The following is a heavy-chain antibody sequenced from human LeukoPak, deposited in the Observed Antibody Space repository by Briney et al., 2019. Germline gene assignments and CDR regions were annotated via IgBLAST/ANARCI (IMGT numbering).Heavy chain of an antibody. CDR3: ATAAGPQSYYVRGFLDFDY. CDR1: GYTFTSYD. V-gene: IGHV1-8*01. Sequence: ASVTVSCTASGYTFTSYDINWVRQATGQGLEWMGWMNPNSGNTGYAQKFQGRVTMTEDTSTDTAYMELSSLRSEDTAVYYCATAAGPQSYYVRGFLDFDYWGQGTLVTVSS. CDR2: MNPNSGNT. J-gene: IGHJ4*02. D-gene: IGHD3-10*02.